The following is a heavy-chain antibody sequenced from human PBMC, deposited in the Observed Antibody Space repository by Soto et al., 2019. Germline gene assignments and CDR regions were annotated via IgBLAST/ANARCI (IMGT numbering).Heavy chain of an antibody. CDR1: GGSITSGNSYS. Sequence: SETLSLTCSVSGGSITSGNSYSWSWFRQPPGKGLEWIGSISHTGSTSYNPSLKSRVSMSVDKSKNQFSLKLSSVTAADMAVYYCARAVTPYFGTWFDPWGQGTLVTVSS. CDR3: ARAVTPYFGTWFDP. CDR2: ISHTGST. J-gene: IGHJ5*02. D-gene: IGHD3-10*01. V-gene: IGHV4-30-2*01.